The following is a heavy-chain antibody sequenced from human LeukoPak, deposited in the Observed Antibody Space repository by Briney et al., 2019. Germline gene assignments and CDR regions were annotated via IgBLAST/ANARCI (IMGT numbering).Heavy chain of an antibody. CDR3: ARAGVWDYSDTSGYHNGAFDI. CDR1: GYTFTSYY. J-gene: IGHJ3*02. Sequence: ASVKVSCKASGYTFTSYYMHWVRQAPGQGLEWMGIINPNSGGTDYAQKFQGRVTMTRDTSISTAYMELSRLRSDDTALYYCARAGVWDYSDTSGYHNGAFDIWGQGTMVTVSS. CDR2: INPNSGGT. V-gene: IGHV1-2*02. D-gene: IGHD3-22*01.